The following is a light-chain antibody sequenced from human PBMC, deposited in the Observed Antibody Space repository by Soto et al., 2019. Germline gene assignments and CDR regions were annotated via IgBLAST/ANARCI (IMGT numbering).Light chain of an antibody. CDR1: QSISSY. CDR3: QQSYSTPHFT. V-gene: IGKV1-39*01. CDR2: AAS. J-gene: IGKJ3*01. Sequence: DLPMTQSPSSLSASVGDRVTITCRAGQSISSYLNWYQQKPGKAPTLLIYAASSLQSGVPSRFSGSGSGTDFTLTISSLQPEDFATYYCQQSYSTPHFTFGPGTKVDIK.